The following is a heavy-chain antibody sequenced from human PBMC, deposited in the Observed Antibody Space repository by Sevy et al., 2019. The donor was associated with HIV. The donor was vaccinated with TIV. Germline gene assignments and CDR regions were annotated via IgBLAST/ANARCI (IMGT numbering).Heavy chain of an antibody. CDR1: GYTFTSYY. V-gene: IGHV1-46*01. D-gene: IGHD6-19*01. CDR2: INPSGGST. J-gene: IGHJ6*02. CDR3: ARDLGSGWLNYYYYGMDV. Sequence: ASVKVSCKASGYTFTSYYMHWVRQAPGQGLEWMGIINPSGGSTSYAQKFQGRVTMTRDMSTSTVYMELSSLRSEDTAVYYCARDLGSGWLNYYYYGMDVWGQGTTVTVSS.